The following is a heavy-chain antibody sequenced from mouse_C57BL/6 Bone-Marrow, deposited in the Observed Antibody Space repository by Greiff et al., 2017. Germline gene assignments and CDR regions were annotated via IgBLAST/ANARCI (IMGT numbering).Heavy chain of an antibody. CDR3: ARSTVVAPYWYFDV. V-gene: IGHV7-3*01. D-gene: IGHD1-1*01. J-gene: IGHJ1*03. CDR1: GFTFTDYY. Sequence: EVQVVESGGGLVQPGGSLSLSCAASGFTFTDYYMSWVRQPPGKALEWLGFIRNKANGYTTEYSASVKGRFTISRDNSQSILYLQMNALRAEDSATYYCARSTVVAPYWYFDVWGTGTTVTVSS. CDR2: IRNKANGYTT.